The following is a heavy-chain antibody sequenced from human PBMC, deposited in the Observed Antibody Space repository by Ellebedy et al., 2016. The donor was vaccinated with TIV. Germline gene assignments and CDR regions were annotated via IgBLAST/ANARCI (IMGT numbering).Heavy chain of an antibody. CDR2: IYYSGST. V-gene: IGHV4-59*08. CDR1: GGSISSYY. D-gene: IGHD1-26*01. J-gene: IGHJ4*02. CDR3: AMWEGGSGYFDY. Sequence: GSLRLSCTVSGGSISSYYWSWIRQPPGKGLEWIGYIYYSGSTNYNPSLKSRVTISVDTSKNQFSLKLSSVTAADTAVYYCAMWEGGSGYFDYWGQGTLVTVSS.